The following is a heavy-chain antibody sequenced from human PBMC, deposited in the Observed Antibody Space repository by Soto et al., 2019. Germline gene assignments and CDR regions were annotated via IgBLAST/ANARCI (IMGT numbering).Heavy chain of an antibody. D-gene: IGHD6-19*01. J-gene: IGHJ5*02. CDR3: AREVAGILNWFDP. Sequence: QVQLQESGPGLVKPSQTLSLTCTVSGGSISSGGYYWSWIRQHPGKGLEWIGYIYYSGSTYYNPSLKSRVTISVDTSKNQCSLKLSSVTAADTAVYYCAREVAGILNWFDPWGQGTLVTVSS. CDR1: GGSISSGGYY. CDR2: IYYSGST. V-gene: IGHV4-31*03.